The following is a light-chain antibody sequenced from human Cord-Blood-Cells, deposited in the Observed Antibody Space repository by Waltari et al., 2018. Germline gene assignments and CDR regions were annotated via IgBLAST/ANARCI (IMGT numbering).Light chain of an antibody. CDR2: GNS. Sequence: QSVLTQPPSVSGAPGQRVTISCTGSSSNIRAGYDVHWYQQLPGTAPKLLIYGNSNRPSGVPDRFSGSKSGTSASLAITGLQAEDEADYYYQSYDSSLSGWVFGGGTKLTVL. J-gene: IGLJ3*02. V-gene: IGLV1-40*01. CDR3: QSYDSSLSGWV. CDR1: SSNIRAGYD.